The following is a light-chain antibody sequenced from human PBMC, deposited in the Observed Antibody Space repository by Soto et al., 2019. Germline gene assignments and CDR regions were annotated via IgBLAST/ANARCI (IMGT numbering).Light chain of an antibody. CDR3: QQYGSSGT. V-gene: IGKV3-20*01. J-gene: IGKJ1*01. CDR2: GAS. CDR1: QSVSNNY. Sequence: EIVLTQSPGPLSLSTGERATLSRRASQSVSNNYLAWYQQKPGQAPRLLIYGASNRATGIPDRFSGSGSGTDFTLTISRLEPEDFAVYYCQQYGSSGTFGQGTKVDIK.